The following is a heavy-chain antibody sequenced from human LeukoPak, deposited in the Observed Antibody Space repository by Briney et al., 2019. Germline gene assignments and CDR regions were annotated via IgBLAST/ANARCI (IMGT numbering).Heavy chain of an antibody. CDR3: ARGIPAIIQLFENPYYYMDV. CDR1: GGSISSYY. CDR2: ICTSGST. Sequence: ASETLSLNCTVFGGSISSYYWSWTRHPAGKGLEWIGRICTSGSTNYNPSLKTRVPMSVDTSKNQFSLKLSSVTAADTAVYYCARGIPAIIQLFENPYYYMDVWGKGTTVTVSS. D-gene: IGHD5-18*01. J-gene: IGHJ6*03. V-gene: IGHV4-4*07.